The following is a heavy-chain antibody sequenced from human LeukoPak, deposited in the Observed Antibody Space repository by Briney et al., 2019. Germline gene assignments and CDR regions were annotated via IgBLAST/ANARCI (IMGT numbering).Heavy chain of an antibody. CDR3: ARGPTQVVVLGYYYMDV. V-gene: IGHV1-8*01. J-gene: IGHJ6*03. CDR2: MNPNSGNT. CDR1: GYTFTSYD. D-gene: IGHD2-2*01. Sequence: ASVKVSCKASGYTFTSYDINCVRQATGQGLEWMGWMNPNSGNTGFAQKFQGRVTMTRNTSISTAYMELSSLRSEDTAVYYCARGPTQVVVLGYYYMDVWGKGTTVTVSS.